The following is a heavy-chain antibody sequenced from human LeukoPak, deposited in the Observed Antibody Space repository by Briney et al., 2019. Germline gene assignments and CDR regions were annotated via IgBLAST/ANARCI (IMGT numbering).Heavy chain of an antibody. CDR3: ARGATPLTPLRYFDWLLS. J-gene: IGHJ5*02. V-gene: IGHV1-2*02. D-gene: IGHD3-9*01. Sequence: GASVKVSCKASGYTFTGYYMHWVRQAPGQGLEWMGWINPNSGGTNYAQKFQGRVTMTRDTSISTAYMELSRLRSDDTTVYYCARGATPLTPLRYFDWLLSWGQGTLVTVSS. CDR1: GYTFTGYY. CDR2: INPNSGGT.